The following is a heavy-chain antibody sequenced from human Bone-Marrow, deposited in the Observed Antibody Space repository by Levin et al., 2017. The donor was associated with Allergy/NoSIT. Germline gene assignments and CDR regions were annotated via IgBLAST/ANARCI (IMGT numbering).Heavy chain of an antibody. CDR1: GGTFSDYA. V-gene: IGHV1-69*06. Sequence: SVKVSCKASGGTFSDYAISWVRQAPGQGLEWMGGIIPIFDTANYAQKFQGRVTITADTSTSTAYMELSSLRSEDTAVYYCARLYCSTTSCADYYYYYMDGWGKGTTVTVSS. CDR3: ARLYCSTTSCADYYYYYMDG. J-gene: IGHJ6*03. D-gene: IGHD2-2*01. CDR2: IIPIFDTA.